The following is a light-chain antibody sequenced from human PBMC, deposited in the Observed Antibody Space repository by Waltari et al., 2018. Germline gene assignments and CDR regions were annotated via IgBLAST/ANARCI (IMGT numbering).Light chain of an antibody. CDR2: DAS. Sequence: EIVLTQSPATLSLSPGERATLSCRASQYVSYYLAWYQQRPGQAPRLLIYDASSRATGIPARFSGSGSETDFTLTISSLEPEDFAVYYCQQRRTWPLTFGGGTKVEI. CDR1: QYVSYY. CDR3: QQRRTWPLT. V-gene: IGKV3-11*01. J-gene: IGKJ4*01.